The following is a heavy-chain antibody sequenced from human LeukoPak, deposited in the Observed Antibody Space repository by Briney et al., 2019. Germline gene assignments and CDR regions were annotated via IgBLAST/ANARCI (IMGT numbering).Heavy chain of an antibody. J-gene: IGHJ4*02. Sequence: ASVKVSCKASGYTFTGYYMHWVRQAPGQGVEWMGWINPNSGGTNYAQKFQGRVTMTRERDISTAYMELSRLRSDDTAVYYCARGSQTNYWGQGTLVTVSP. CDR1: GYTFTGYY. CDR3: ARGSQTNY. V-gene: IGHV1-2*02. D-gene: IGHD1-14*01. CDR2: INPNSGGT.